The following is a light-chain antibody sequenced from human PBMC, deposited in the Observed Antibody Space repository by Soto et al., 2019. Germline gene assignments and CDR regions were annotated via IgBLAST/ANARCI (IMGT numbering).Light chain of an antibody. Sequence: IQMTQSPSSLSASVGDRVTITCRASQSISTYLNWFQQKPGRAPKLLIYLTSTLQSGVPSRFSGSGSGTDFTLTISSLQPEDFATCYCQQSSTTPWTFGQGTKVDVK. J-gene: IGKJ1*01. CDR1: QSISTY. V-gene: IGKV1-39*01. CDR2: LTS. CDR3: QQSSTTPWT.